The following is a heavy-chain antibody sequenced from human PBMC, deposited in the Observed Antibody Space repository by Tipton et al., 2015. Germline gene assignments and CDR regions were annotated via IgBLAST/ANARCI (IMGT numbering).Heavy chain of an antibody. CDR3: ARVRSSSAWYLSDFDC. V-gene: IGHV4-59*01. CDR2: IYYSGST. J-gene: IGHJ4*02. D-gene: IGHD6-13*01. Sequence: TLSLTCTVSGGSFSDYYWSWIRQSPGEGLEWIGYIYYSGSTNYNPSLKSRVTISVDTSKNQFSLNLSSVTAADTAVYYCARVRSSSAWYLSDFDCWGQGTLVAVSS. CDR1: GGSFSDYY.